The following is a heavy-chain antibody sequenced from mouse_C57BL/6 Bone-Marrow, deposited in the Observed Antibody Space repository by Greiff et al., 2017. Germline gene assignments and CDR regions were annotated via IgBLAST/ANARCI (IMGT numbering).Heavy chain of an antibody. CDR1: GYTFTNYW. J-gene: IGHJ4*01. CDR3: ARSYDYDDYTMGY. D-gene: IGHD2-4*01. Sequence: QVPLQQSGAELVKPGASVKLSCKASGYTFTNYWMHWVKQRPGQGLEWIGMMHPNGGSPDYNEKFKSEATLSVDTYSRTAYMELSSLTSENSAVYYCARSYDYDDYTMGYWGQGTSVTVSS. V-gene: IGHV1-64*01. CDR2: MHPNGGSP.